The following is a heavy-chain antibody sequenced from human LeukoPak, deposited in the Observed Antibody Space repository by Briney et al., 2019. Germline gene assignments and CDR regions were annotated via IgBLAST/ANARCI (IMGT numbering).Heavy chain of an antibody. J-gene: IGHJ6*02. Sequence: GGSLRLSCAASGFTFSSYAMHWVRQAPGKGLGWVALISYDGSNKYCADSVKGRFTISRDNSKNTLYLQMNSLRAEDTAVYYCARRFCSGGSCFSAYYSYYDMDVWGQGTTVTVSS. CDR1: GFTFSSYA. CDR3: ARRFCSGGSCFSAYYSYYDMDV. D-gene: IGHD2-15*01. V-gene: IGHV3-30-3*01. CDR2: ISYDGSNK.